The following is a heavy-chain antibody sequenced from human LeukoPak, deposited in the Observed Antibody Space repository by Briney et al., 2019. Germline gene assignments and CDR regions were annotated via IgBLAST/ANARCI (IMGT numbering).Heavy chain of an antibody. Sequence: PGGSLRLSCAASGFTFSNYAINWVRQAPGKGLEWVSVISGSGGTTYYADSVKGRFTISRDNSKNTLYLQVNSLRAEDTAVYYCAPQGPPRHYYDSSGWGQGTLVTVSS. CDR3: APQGPPRHYYDSSG. V-gene: IGHV3-23*01. CDR1: GFTFSNYA. D-gene: IGHD3-22*01. J-gene: IGHJ4*02. CDR2: ISGSGGTT.